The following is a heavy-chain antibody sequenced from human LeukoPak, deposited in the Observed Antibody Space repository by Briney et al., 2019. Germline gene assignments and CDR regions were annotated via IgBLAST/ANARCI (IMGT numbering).Heavy chain of an antibody. CDR2: IYYSGST. CDR1: GGSISSYY. Sequence: SETLSLTCTVSGGSISSYYWSWIRQPPGKGLEWIGYIYYSGSTNYNPSLKSRVTTSVDTSKNQFSLKLSSVTAADTAVYYCARGVEMATILDYWGQGTLVTVSS. J-gene: IGHJ4*02. D-gene: IGHD5-24*01. V-gene: IGHV4-59*01. CDR3: ARGVEMATILDY.